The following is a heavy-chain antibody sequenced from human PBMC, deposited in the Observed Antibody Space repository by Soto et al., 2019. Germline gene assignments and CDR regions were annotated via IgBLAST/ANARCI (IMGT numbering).Heavy chain of an antibody. CDR1: GFTFRDYY. CDR2: ISSSSSYT. Sequence: RRLSCAASGFTFRDYYMSWIRQAPGKGLEWVSYISSSSSYTNYADSVKGRFTISRDNAKNSLYLQMNSLRAEDTAVYYCARSSHKGGFDYWGQGTLVTSPQ. CDR3: ARSSHKGGFDY. J-gene: IGHJ4*02. D-gene: IGHD3-16*01. V-gene: IGHV3-11*06.